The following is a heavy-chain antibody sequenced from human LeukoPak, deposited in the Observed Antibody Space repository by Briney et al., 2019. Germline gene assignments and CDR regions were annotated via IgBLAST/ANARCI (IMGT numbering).Heavy chain of an antibody. Sequence: SETLSLTCTVSGGSISSYYWSWIRQPPGKGLEWIGYIYYSGSTNYNPSLKSRVTISVDTSKNQFSLKLSSVTAADTAVYYCAATITLFDWSPPPYWFDPWGQGTLVTVSS. D-gene: IGHD3-9*01. J-gene: IGHJ5*02. CDR3: AATITLFDWSPPPYWFDP. V-gene: IGHV4-59*08. CDR1: GGSISSYY. CDR2: IYYSGST.